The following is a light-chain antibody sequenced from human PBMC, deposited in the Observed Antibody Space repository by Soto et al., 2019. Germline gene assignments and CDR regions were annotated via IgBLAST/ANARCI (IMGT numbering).Light chain of an antibody. CDR2: GTS. CDR3: QQYNNWPYT. Sequence: EIVMTQSPVTLSVSPGERAALSCRASQSVGSNFAWYPQRPGQAPRVLIYGTSTRATGVPARFSGSGSGTDFTLTISSLQSEDFAVYYCQQYNNWPYTLGQGTRLEIK. V-gene: IGKV3-15*01. CDR1: QSVGSN. J-gene: IGKJ2*01.